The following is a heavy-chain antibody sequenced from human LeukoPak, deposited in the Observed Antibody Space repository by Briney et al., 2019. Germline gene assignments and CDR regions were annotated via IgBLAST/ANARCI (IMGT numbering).Heavy chain of an antibody. CDR2: IYYSGST. CDR3: ARAPRAFGNNWFDP. CDR1: GFTFSSYW. Sequence: PGGSLRLSCAASGFTFSSYWMSWIRQPPGKGLEWIGSIYYSGSTNYNPSLKSRVTISVDTSKNQFSLKLSSVTAADTAVYYCARAPRAFGNNWFDPWGQGTLVTVSS. J-gene: IGHJ5*02. D-gene: IGHD3-3*02. V-gene: IGHV4-59*01.